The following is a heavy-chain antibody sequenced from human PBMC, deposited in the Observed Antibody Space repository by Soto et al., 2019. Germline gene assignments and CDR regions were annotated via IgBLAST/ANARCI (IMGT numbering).Heavy chain of an antibody. Sequence: GGSLRLSCAASGFTFSSYAMSWVRQAPGKGLEWVSAIRGSGGSTYYADSVKGRFTISRDNSKNTLYLQMNSLRAEDTAVYYCAKEPYDSSGYYWGSWFDPWGQGTLVTVSS. D-gene: IGHD3-22*01. CDR3: AKEPYDSSGYYWGSWFDP. V-gene: IGHV3-23*01. CDR1: GFTFSSYA. J-gene: IGHJ5*02. CDR2: IRGSGGST.